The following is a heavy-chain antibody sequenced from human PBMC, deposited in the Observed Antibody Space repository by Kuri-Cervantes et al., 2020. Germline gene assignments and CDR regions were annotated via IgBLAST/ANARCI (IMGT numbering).Heavy chain of an antibody. D-gene: IGHD3-16*01. J-gene: IGHJ4*02. CDR2: ISSSSSYI. CDR3: ATHLGGYYFDY. V-gene: IGHV3-21*01. CDR1: GFAVSSNY. Sequence: GGSLRLSCAASGFAVSSNYMSWVRQAPGKGLEWVSSISSSSSYIYYADSVKGRFTISRDNAKNSLYLQMNSLRAEDTAVYYCATHLGGYYFDYWGQGTLVTVSS.